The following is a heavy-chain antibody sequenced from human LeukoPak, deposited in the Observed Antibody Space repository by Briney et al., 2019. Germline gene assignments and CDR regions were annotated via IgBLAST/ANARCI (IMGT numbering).Heavy chain of an antibody. D-gene: IGHD2-2*01. V-gene: IGHV3-48*03. CDR3: ARFGDRLPAAITDAFDI. CDR2: ISSSGSTI. CDR1: GFTFSSYE. Sequence: GGSLRLSCAASGFTFSSYEMNWVRQAPGKGLEWVSYISSSGSTIYYADSVKGRFTISRDNAKNSLYLQMNSLRAEDTAVYYCARFGDRLPAAITDAFDIWGQGTMVTVSS. J-gene: IGHJ3*02.